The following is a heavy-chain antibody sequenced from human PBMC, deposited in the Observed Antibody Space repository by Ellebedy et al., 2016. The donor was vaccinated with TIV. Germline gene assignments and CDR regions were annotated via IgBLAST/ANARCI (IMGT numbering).Heavy chain of an antibody. Sequence: GESLKISCEGFGFSLIDYTMNWVRQAPGKGLEWVSYISGINGPIHYADSVKGRFTISRDNVKNSVYLELNSLRPDDTALYYCVREEGGFGEYWGRGTLVTVSS. CDR2: ISGINGPI. D-gene: IGHD3-10*01. CDR3: VREEGGFGEY. J-gene: IGHJ4*02. V-gene: IGHV3-48*04. CDR1: GFSLIDYT.